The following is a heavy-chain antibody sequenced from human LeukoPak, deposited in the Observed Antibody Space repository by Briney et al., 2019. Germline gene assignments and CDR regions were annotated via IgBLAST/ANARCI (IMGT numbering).Heavy chain of an antibody. CDR2: ISPNGAGT. V-gene: IGHV3-64*01. Sequence: GGSLRLSCGASGFSFSSYAMHWVRQTPGKGLEYVSSISPNGAGTYYANSVEGRFTISRDNSKNTLFLQMDSLRAEDMAVYYCARALRERGQIHDYWGQGTLVTVSS. CDR3: ARALRERGQIHDY. CDR1: GFSFSSYA. D-gene: IGHD3-10*01. J-gene: IGHJ4*02.